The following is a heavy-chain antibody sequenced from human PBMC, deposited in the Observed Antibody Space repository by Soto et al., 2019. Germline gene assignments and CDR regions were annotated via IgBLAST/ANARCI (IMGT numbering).Heavy chain of an antibody. CDR2: SYYNGDT. V-gene: IGHV4-61*01. Sequence: SETLSLTCTVSGDSVTSTSYYWSWVRQPPGKGLEWIGYSYYNGDTMYNPSLKSRVTISVDTSKNQFSLKLSSVTAADTAVYYCVREGGVLRLSNWFDSWGQGIQVTVSS. D-gene: IGHD3-3*01. CDR3: VREGGVLRLSNWFDS. CDR1: GDSVTSTSYY. J-gene: IGHJ5*01.